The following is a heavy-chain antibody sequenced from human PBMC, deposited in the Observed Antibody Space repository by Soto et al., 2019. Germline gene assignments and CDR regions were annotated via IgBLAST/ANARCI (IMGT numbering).Heavy chain of an antibody. V-gene: IGHV2-70*04. CDR2: IDWDDDK. CDR1: GFSFRTSGMR. J-gene: IGHJ3*02. D-gene: IGHD1-26*01. Sequence: SGPTLVNPTQTLTLTCTFSGFSFRTSGMRVSWIGRPPGKALEWLARIDWDDDKFYSTSLTTTLNISKDTSKNQVGLTMTNMDPVDTATYYCARNYYSGTYGAFDIWGQGTRVTVSS. CDR3: ARNYYSGTYGAFDI.